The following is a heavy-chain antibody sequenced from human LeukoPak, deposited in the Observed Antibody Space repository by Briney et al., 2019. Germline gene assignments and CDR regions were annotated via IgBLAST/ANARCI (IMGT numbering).Heavy chain of an antibody. CDR1: GFTFSSYW. CDR2: IKQDGSEK. J-gene: IGHJ4*02. CDR3: ARDLGISGSYPFDY. D-gene: IGHD1-26*01. Sequence: GGSLRLSCAASGFTFSSYWMSWVRQAPGKGLEWVANIKQDGSEKYYVDSVKGRFTISRDNAKNSLYLQMNSLRAEDTAVYYCARDLGISGSYPFDYWGQGILVTVSS. V-gene: IGHV3-7*01.